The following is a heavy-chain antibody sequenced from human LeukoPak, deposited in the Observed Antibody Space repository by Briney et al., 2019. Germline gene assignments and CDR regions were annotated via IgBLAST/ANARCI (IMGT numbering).Heavy chain of an antibody. CDR1: GFSFSSHG. Sequence: GGSLRLSCAASGFSFSSHGMHWVRQAPGKGLEWAALIWFDGSQIYYSDSVKGRFTISRDNSKNTLYLQMNSLSVEDTAMYYCAGWNGADSSGSYFVWGQGTMVTVSS. J-gene: IGHJ3*01. CDR2: IWFDGSQI. V-gene: IGHV3-33*01. D-gene: IGHD3-22*01. CDR3: AGWNGADSSGSYFV.